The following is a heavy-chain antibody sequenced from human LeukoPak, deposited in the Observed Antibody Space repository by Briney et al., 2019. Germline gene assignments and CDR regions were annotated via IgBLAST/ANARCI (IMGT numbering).Heavy chain of an antibody. Sequence: GGSLRLSCAASGFTFSNAWMLWVRQAPGKGLVWVSGINTDGSSTNYADSVKGRFTISRDNAKNTLYLQMNSLRAEDTAVYYCVSEIFRFSGQQNVDYWGQGTLVTVSS. CDR1: GFTFSNAW. V-gene: IGHV3-74*01. CDR2: INTDGSST. J-gene: IGHJ4*02. D-gene: IGHD3-3*01. CDR3: VSEIFRFSGQQNVDY.